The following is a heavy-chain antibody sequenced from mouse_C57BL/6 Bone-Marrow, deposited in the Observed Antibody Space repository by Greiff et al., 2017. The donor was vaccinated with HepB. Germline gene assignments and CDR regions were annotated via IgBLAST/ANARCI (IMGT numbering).Heavy chain of an antibody. CDR2: IHPNSGST. V-gene: IGHV1-64*01. J-gene: IGHJ4*01. CDR1: GYTFTSYW. CDR3: ARKGGYYSNYGVYAMDY. D-gene: IGHD2-5*01. Sequence: VQLQQPGAELVKPGASVKLSCKASGYTFTSYWMHWVKQRPGQGLEWIGMIHPNSGSTNYNEKFKSKATLTVDKSSSTAYMQLSSLTSEDSAVYYCARKGGYYSNYGVYAMDYWGQGTSVTVSS.